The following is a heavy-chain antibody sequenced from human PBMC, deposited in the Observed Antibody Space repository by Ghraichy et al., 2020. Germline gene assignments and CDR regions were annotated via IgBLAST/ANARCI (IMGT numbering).Heavy chain of an antibody. CDR2: ITSSSRTT. CDR1: GFTFSGYS. Sequence: AGSLRLSCVGSGFTFSGYSMNWVRQSPGKGLEWVSYITSSSRTTFYADSVKGRFTISRDNAQNSLYLQMNSLRDEDTAEYYCARGSKVVRFYYYDGMDVWGQGTTVTVAS. CDR3: ARGSKVVRFYYYDGMDV. V-gene: IGHV3-48*02. D-gene: IGHD4-23*01. J-gene: IGHJ6*02.